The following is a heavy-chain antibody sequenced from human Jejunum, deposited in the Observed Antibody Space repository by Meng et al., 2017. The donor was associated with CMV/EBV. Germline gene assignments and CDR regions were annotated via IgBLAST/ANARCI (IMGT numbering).Heavy chain of an antibody. CDR2: VFYSGST. Sequence: QLQLQESGPGLVKPSETLSLTCTVSGGSITSTYCWDWIRQPPGKGLEWIGSVFYSGSTYYNPSLKSRVTISIDTSKNQFPLKLNSVTAADTAVYYCARTAVTPRGLFDYWGQGTLVTVSS. D-gene: IGHD4-17*01. J-gene: IGHJ4*02. CDR1: GGSITSTYC. CDR3: ARTAVTPRGLFDY. V-gene: IGHV4-39*07.